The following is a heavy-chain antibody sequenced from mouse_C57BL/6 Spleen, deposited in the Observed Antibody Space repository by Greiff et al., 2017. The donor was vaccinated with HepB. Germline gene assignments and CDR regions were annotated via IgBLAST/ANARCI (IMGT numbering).Heavy chain of an antibody. Sequence: EVQLVESGPELVKPGASVKIPCKASGYTFTDYNMDWVKQSHGKSLEWIGDINPNNGGTIYNQKFKGKATLTVDKSSSTAYMELRSLTSEDTAVYYCATYITQYYYAMDYWGQGTSVTVSS. CDR3: ATYITQYYYAMDY. CDR1: GYTFTDYN. V-gene: IGHV1-18*01. J-gene: IGHJ4*01. D-gene: IGHD1-1*01. CDR2: INPNNGGT.